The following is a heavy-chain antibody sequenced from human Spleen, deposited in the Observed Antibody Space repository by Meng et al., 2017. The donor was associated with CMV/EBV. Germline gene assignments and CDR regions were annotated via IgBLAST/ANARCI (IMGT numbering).Heavy chain of an antibody. CDR1: GFIVSSTY. CDR2: LYRRGDT. J-gene: IGHJ6*02. Sequence: GESLKISCAASGFIVSSTYVHWVRQAPGKGLEWVSVLYRRGDTYYADSVKGRFTISRDNFKNTLYLQMNSVRAEDTAVYYCVRDSPPRYCSRASCYQYSMDVWGQGTTVTISS. D-gene: IGHD2-2*01. CDR3: VRDSPPRYCSRASCYQYSMDV. V-gene: IGHV3-53*01.